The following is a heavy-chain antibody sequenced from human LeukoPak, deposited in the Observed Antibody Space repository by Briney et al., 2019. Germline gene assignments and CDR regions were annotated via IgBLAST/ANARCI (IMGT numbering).Heavy chain of an antibody. Sequence: SETLSLTCAVSGGSISSSNWWSWVRQSPGKGLEWIGEIYHSGSTNYSPSLKSRVTISVDKSKNQFSLKLSSVTAADTAVYYCARFGIPAGPATHPSLDYWGQGTLVTVSS. CDR1: GGSISSSNW. V-gene: IGHV4-4*02. CDR2: IYHSGST. J-gene: IGHJ4*02. CDR3: ARFGIPAGPATHPSLDY. D-gene: IGHD3-16*01.